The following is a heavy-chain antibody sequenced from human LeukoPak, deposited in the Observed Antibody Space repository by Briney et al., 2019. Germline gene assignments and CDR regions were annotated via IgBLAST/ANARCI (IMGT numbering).Heavy chain of an antibody. D-gene: IGHD3-3*02. Sequence: GGSLRLSCAASGFTFSGYSMNWLRQAPGKGLEWVAGIQSDGSYKYYEDSLKGRFTISRDNFKNILYLQMNSLRAEDTAVYSCARDVDTSNHMSIFDPWGQGTLVTVSS. CDR1: GFTFSGYS. CDR3: ARDVDTSNHMSIFDP. V-gene: IGHV3-33*08. CDR2: IQSDGSYK. J-gene: IGHJ5*02.